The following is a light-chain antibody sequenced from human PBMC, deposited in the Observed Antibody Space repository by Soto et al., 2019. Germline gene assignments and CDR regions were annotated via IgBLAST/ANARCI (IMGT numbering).Light chain of an antibody. J-gene: IGKJ1*01. V-gene: IGKV1-5*03. CDR2: KAS. CDR1: QSFDTC. Sequence: DIQMTQSPSTLSASVGDRVTITCRASQSFDTCLAWYQQKPGKATHLLIYKASSLETGVPSRFSGSGSVTEFTLTISSLQPDDFATYYCQQFYRYPWTFGQGTKVEIK. CDR3: QQFYRYPWT.